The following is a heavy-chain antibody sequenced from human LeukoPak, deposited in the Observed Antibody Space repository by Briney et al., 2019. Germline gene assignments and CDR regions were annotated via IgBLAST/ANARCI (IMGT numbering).Heavy chain of an antibody. J-gene: IGHJ5*02. CDR2: IYYSGST. CDR1: GGSISSYY. CDR3: ARGLYYYDSSGYLFDP. D-gene: IGHD3-22*01. V-gene: IGHV4-59*01. Sequence: SETLSLTCTVSGGSISSYYWSWIRQPPGKGLEWIGYIYYSGSTNYNPSLKSRVTISVDTSKNQFSLKLSSVTAADTAGYYCARGLYYYDSSGYLFDPWGQGTLVTVSS.